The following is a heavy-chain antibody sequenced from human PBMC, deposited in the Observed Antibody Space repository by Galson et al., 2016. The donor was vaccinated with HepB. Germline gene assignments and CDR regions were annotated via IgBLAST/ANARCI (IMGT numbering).Heavy chain of an antibody. D-gene: IGHD3-10*01. V-gene: IGHV3-53*01. CDR3: ARRRGNTNFDY. CDR1: EFTISDNY. CDR2: ISGDGGT. Sequence: SLRLSCAASEFTISDNYMSWVRQAPGKGLEWVSLISGDGGTYYADPVKGRFTISKDHSDNPLYLQMNSLRAEDTAVYYCARRRGNTNFDYWGQGTLVTVSS. J-gene: IGHJ4*02.